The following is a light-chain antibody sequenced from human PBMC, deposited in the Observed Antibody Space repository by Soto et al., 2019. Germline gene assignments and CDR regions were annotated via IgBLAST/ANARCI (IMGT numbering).Light chain of an antibody. V-gene: IGLV2-14*03. CDR1: SSDVGGYNY. J-gene: IGLJ1*01. CDR3: SSYTSSSTPYV. CDR2: DVT. Sequence: QSALTQPASVSGSPGQSITISCTGTSSDVGGYNYVAWYQQHPGKAPKLIIYDVTNRPSGVSNRFSGSKSGNTASLTISGPQADDEADYHCSSYTSSSTPYVFGTGTKLTVL.